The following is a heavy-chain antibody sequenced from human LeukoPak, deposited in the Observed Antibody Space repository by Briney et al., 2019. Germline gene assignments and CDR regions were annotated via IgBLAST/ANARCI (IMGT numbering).Heavy chain of an antibody. CDR3: ARGVVVVVAATQGYYGMDV. Sequence: ASLKVYCKDSGYTFTSYGISWERQAPQQGLEWMGWLSAYNGNTNYAQKLQGRVTMTTDTSTSKAYMELRSLRSDDTAVYYCARGVVVVVAATQGYYGMDVWGQGTTVTVSS. V-gene: IGHV1-18*01. J-gene: IGHJ6*02. CDR2: LSAYNGNT. D-gene: IGHD2-15*01. CDR1: GYTFTSYG.